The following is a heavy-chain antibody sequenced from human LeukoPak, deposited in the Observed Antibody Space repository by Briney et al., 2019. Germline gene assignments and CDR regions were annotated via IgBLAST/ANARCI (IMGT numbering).Heavy chain of an antibody. J-gene: IGHJ4*02. CDR1: GGSISSYY. V-gene: IGHV4-59*01. Sequence: SETLSLTCTVSGGSISSYYWSWIRQPPGKGLEWIAYIYYSGSTNYNPSLKSRVTKSVDTSKNQFSLKLSSVTAADTAVYYCARESSVTGGVDYWGQGTLVTVSS. CDR3: ARESSVTGGVDY. CDR2: IYYSGST. D-gene: IGHD3-10*01.